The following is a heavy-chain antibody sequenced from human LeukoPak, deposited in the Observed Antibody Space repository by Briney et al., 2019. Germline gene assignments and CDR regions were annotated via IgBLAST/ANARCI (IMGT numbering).Heavy chain of an antibody. CDR1: GFTFSSYA. Sequence: PGGSLRLSCAASGFTFSSYAMHWVRQAPSKGLEWVAVISYDGSNKYYADSVKGRFTISRDNSKNTLYLQMNSLRAEDTAVYYCARNIAGDYDFWGGYSYYFDYWGQGTLVTVSS. J-gene: IGHJ4*02. CDR2: ISYDGSNK. D-gene: IGHD3-3*01. CDR3: ARNIAGDYDFWGGYSYYFDY. V-gene: IGHV3-30*04.